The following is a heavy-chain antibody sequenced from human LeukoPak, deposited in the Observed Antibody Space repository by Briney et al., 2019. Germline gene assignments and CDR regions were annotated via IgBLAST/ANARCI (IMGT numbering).Heavy chain of an antibody. CDR1: GFTFSSYG. CDR3: AKDHSSSYVDY. V-gene: IGHV3-30*18. J-gene: IGHJ4*02. CDR2: ISYDGSNK. D-gene: IGHD6-6*01. Sequence: GGSLRLSCAASGFTFSSYGMHWVRQAPGKGLEWVAVISYDGSNKYYADSVKGRFTISRDNSKNTLYLQMNSLRAEDTAVYYRAKDHSSSYVDYWGQGTLVTVSS.